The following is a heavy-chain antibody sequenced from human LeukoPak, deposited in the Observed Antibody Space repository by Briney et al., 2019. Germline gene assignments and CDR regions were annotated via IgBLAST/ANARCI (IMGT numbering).Heavy chain of an antibody. J-gene: IGHJ4*02. CDR1: GYTFTSYG. CDR3: ARVEYDFWSGYRYYFDY. CDR2: ISAYNGNT. D-gene: IGHD3-3*01. Sequence: ASVKVSCKASGYTFTSYGISWVRQAPGQGLAWMGWISAYNGNTNYAQKLQGRVTMTTDTSTSTAYMELRSLRSDDTAVYYCARVEYDFWSGYRYYFDYWGQGTLVTVSS. V-gene: IGHV1-18*01.